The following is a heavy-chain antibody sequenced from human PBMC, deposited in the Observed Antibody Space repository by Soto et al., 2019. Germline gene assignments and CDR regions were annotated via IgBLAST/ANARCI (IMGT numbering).Heavy chain of an antibody. V-gene: IGHV1-69*13. D-gene: IGHD1-7*01. CDR3: AREKGITGTLDY. J-gene: IGHJ4*02. CDR1: GGTFSSYA. Sequence: SVKVSCKASGGTFSSYAISWVRQAPGQGLEWMGGIIPIFGTANYAQKFQGRVTITADESTSTAYMELSSLRSEDTAVYYCAREKGITGTLDYWGQGTLVTVSS. CDR2: IIPIFGTA.